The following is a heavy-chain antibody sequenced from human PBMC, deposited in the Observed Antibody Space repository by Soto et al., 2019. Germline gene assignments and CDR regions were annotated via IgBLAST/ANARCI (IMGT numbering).Heavy chain of an antibody. Sequence: GGSLRLSCAASGFTFSSYAMSWVRQAPGKGQEWVSAISGSGGSTYYADSVKGRFTISRDNSKNTLYLQMNSLRAEDTAVYYYAKEAAAGTDAGYYQSYYGMDVWGQGTTVTVSS. J-gene: IGHJ6*02. V-gene: IGHV3-23*01. D-gene: IGHD6-13*01. CDR1: GFTFSSYA. CDR2: ISGSGGST. CDR3: AKEAAAGTDAGYYQSYYGMDV.